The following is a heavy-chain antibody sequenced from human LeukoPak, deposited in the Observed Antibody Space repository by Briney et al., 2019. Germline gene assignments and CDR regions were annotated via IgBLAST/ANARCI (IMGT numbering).Heavy chain of an antibody. J-gene: IGHJ4*02. V-gene: IGHV3-30*18. CDR3: AKDKTDIVATFQFDY. Sequence: GRSLRLSCAPSGFTFSSYAMHWVRQAPGKGLEWVAIISYDGSNKYYADSVKGRFTISRDNSKNTLSLQMNSLRAEDTAVYYCAKDKTDIVATFQFDYWGQGTLVTVSS. CDR2: ISYDGSNK. D-gene: IGHD5-12*01. CDR1: GFTFSSYA.